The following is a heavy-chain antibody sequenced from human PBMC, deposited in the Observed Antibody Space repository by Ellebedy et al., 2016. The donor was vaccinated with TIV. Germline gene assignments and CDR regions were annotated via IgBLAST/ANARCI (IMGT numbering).Heavy chain of an antibody. CDR3: ARDELELLGGIDY. V-gene: IGHV6-1*01. D-gene: IGHD1-7*01. CDR2: TYYRSKWYN. CDR1: GDSVSSNSAA. Sequence: SQTLSLTXXISGDSVSSNSAAWNWIRQSPSRGLEWLGRTYYRSKWYNDYAVSVKSRITINPDTSKNQFSLQLNSVTPEDTAVYYCARDELELLGGIDYWGQGTLVTVSS. J-gene: IGHJ4*02.